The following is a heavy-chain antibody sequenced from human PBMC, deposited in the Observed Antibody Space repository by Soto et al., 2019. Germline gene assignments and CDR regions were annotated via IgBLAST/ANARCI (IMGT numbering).Heavy chain of an antibody. Sequence: ESGPTLVNPTQTLTLTCTFSGFSLSTSGMCVSWIRQPPGKALEWLARIDWDDDKYYSTSLKTRLTISKDTSKNQVVLTMTNMDPVDTATYYCARIPDSSSWYAIDYWGQGTLVTVSS. V-gene: IGHV2-70*11. D-gene: IGHD6-13*01. CDR2: IDWDDDK. CDR1: GFSLSTSGMC. J-gene: IGHJ4*02. CDR3: ARIPDSSSWYAIDY.